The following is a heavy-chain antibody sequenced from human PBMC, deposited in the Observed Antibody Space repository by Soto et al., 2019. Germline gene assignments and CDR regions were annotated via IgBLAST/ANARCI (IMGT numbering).Heavy chain of an antibody. CDR2: IFHSGNT. CDR1: GGSITTDDYF. CDR3: VREGTKISPQGYITAAGRFDH. Sequence: QVQLQESGPGLVKPSQTLSLTCTVSGGSITTDDYFWSWIRQSPERGLEWIGFIFHSGNTFNNPSLSGRASLSVGTSKYEFSLNLTSVTAADTAVYYCVREGTKISPQGYITAAGRFDHWGQGALVTVSS. J-gene: IGHJ4*02. V-gene: IGHV4-30-4*01. D-gene: IGHD6-25*01.